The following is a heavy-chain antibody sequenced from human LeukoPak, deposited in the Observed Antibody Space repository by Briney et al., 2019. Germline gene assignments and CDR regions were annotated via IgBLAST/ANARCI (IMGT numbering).Heavy chain of an antibody. CDR3: ARGGQQLQYYFDY. CDR1: GGSFSGYY. D-gene: IGHD6-13*01. J-gene: IGHJ4*02. V-gene: IGHV4-59*01. CDR2: IYYSGST. Sequence: SETLSLTCAVYGGSFSGYYWSWIRQPPGKGLEWIGYIYYSGSTNYNPSLKSRVTISVDTSKNQFSLKLSSVTAADTAVYYCARGGQQLQYYFDYWGQGTLVTVSS.